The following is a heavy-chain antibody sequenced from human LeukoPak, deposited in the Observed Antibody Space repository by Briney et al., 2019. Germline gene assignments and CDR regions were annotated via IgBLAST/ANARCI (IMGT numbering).Heavy chain of an antibody. Sequence: GGSLRPSCAASGFSFSANYMSWVRQIPGKALEWVSYIPPTGISVHYADSVRGRFTSSRDDAKNSLHLQMDSLRVEDTAVYYCTRAVGLGPGAHFDQWGQGALVIVSS. CDR2: IPPTGISV. D-gene: IGHD1-26*01. V-gene: IGHV3-11*01. CDR3: TRAVGLGPGAHFDQ. CDR1: GFSFSANY. J-gene: IGHJ4*02.